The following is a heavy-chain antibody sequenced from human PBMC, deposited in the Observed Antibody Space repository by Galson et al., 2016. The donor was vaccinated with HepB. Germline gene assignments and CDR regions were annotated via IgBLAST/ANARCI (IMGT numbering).Heavy chain of an antibody. D-gene: IGHD5-24*01. J-gene: IGHJ4*02. Sequence: ETLSLTCTASGGSISSSSYFWGWIRQPPGKGLEWIGTISYSGSTYYNPSLKSRVTRSIDTSENQFSLRLTSVTAADKAIYYCARDRGGRWLQPHFDSWGQGTLVTVSS. V-gene: IGHV4-39*07. CDR1: GGSISSSSYF. CDR3: ARDRGGRWLQPHFDS. CDR2: ISYSGST.